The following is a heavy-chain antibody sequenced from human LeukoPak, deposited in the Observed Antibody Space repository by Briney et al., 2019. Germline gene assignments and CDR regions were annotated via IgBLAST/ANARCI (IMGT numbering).Heavy chain of an antibody. CDR2: ISAYNGNT. CDR3: ARGRYYGSGSYFRSYWFDP. CDR1: GYTFTSYG. J-gene: IGHJ5*02. Sequence: ASVKVSCKASGYTFTSYGISWVRQAPGQGLEWMRWISAYNGNTNYAQKLQGRVTMTTDTSTSTAYMELRSLRSDDTAVYYCARGRYYGSGSYFRSYWFDPWGQGTLVTVSS. V-gene: IGHV1-18*01. D-gene: IGHD3-10*01.